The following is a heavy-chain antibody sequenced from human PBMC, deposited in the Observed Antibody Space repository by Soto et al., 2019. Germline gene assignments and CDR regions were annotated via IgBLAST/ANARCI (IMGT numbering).Heavy chain of an antibody. CDR2: PCGNSGII. Sequence: EVQRVESGGGLVQPGRSLKLYCAASGFTFDDYAMHWVRQDPGKGLEWVSGPCGNSGIIGYADYVKSRFTISRDNAKNSLYLKMTSLRAADTALYYCAKAGDPGETTGGGEYFDYWGEGTLVTVSS. CDR1: GFTFDDYA. J-gene: IGHJ4*02. V-gene: IGHV3-9*01. D-gene: IGHD1-1*01. CDR3: AKAGDPGETTGGGEYFDY.